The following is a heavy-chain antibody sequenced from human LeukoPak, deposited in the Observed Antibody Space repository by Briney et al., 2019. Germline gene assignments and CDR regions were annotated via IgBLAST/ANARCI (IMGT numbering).Heavy chain of an antibody. CDR3: STDPRLLIY. V-gene: IGHV3-21*05. Sequence: GGSLRLSCAASGFTFSNYGMHWVRQTPGKGLESLAYISGSGSDIYYADSVKGRFTISRDNAKNSLYLQMNSLRPEDTALYYCSTDPRLLIYWGHGTLVTVSS. J-gene: IGHJ4*01. CDR2: ISGSGSDI. CDR1: GFTFSNYG. D-gene: IGHD2-8*01.